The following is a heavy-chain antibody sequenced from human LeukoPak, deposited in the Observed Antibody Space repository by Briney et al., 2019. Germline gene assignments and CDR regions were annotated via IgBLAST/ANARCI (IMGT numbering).Heavy chain of an antibody. V-gene: IGHV4-34*01. D-gene: IGHD3-3*01. J-gene: IGHJ5*02. CDR2: INHSGST. CDR3: ARGGLRFLEWFHNWFDP. Sequence: SETLSLTCAVYGGSFSGYYWSWIRQPPGKGLEWIGEINHSGSTNYNPSLKSRVTISVDTSKNQFSLKLSSVTAADTAVYYCARGGLRFLEWFHNWFDPWGQGTLVTVSS. CDR1: GGSFSGYY.